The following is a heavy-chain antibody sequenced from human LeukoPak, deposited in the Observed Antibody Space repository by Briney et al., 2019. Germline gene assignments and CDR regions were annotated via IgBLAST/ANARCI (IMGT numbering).Heavy chain of an antibody. CDR1: GGSFSGYY. V-gene: IGHV4-34*01. Sequence: SETLSLTCVVYGGSFSGYYWSWIRQPPGKGLEWIGEINHSGSTNYNPSLKSRVTISVDTSKNQFSLKLSSVTAADTAVYYCASVSGSGWYRDYWGQGTLVTVSS. CDR3: ASVSGSGWYRDY. CDR2: INHSGST. J-gene: IGHJ4*02. D-gene: IGHD6-19*01.